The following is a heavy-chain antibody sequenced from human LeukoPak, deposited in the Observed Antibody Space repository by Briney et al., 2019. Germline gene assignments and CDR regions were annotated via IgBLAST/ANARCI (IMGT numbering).Heavy chain of an antibody. CDR1: GFTFSSYG. CDR2: IRYDGSNK. J-gene: IGHJ4*02. V-gene: IGHV3-30*02. Sequence: GGSLRLSCAASGFTFSSYGMHWVRQAPGKGLEWVAFIRYDGSNKYYADSVKGRFTISRDNSKNTLYLQMNSLRAEDTAVYYCARDHRGDGYNSYYFDYWGQGTLVTVSS. CDR3: ARDHRGDGYNSYYFDY. D-gene: IGHD5-24*01.